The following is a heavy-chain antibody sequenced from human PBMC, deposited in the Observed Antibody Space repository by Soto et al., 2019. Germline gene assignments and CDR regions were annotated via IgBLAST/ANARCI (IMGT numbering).Heavy chain of an antibody. Sequence: PGGSLRLSCSASGFTFSTYSMNWVRQAPGKGLEWVSSISSSTTYIYYADSVKGRFTISRDNAKNSLHLQMNSLTAEDTAVYYCARDLRYYDSSDYDHYLSENPHFDYWGQGTLVTVSS. CDR3: ARDLRYYDSSDYDHYLSENPHFDY. D-gene: IGHD3-22*01. J-gene: IGHJ4*02. V-gene: IGHV3-21*01. CDR2: ISSSTTYI. CDR1: GFTFSTYS.